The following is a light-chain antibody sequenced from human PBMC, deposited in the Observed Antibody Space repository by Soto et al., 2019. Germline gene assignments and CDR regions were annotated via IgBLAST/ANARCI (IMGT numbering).Light chain of an antibody. CDR1: SSDVGGYSY. V-gene: IGLV2-8*01. J-gene: IGLJ2*01. Sequence: QSVLTQPPSASGSPGHSVTISCTGTSSDVGGYSYVSWYQLHPGKGPKLMIYEVTKRPSGVPDRFSGSKSGNTASLTVSGLQAEDEADYYCSSFAGSNNLGVFGGGTQLTVL. CDR2: EVT. CDR3: SSFAGSNNLGV.